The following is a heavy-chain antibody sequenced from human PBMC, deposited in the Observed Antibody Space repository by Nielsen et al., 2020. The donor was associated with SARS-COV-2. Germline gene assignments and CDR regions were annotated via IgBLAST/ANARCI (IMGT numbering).Heavy chain of an antibody. D-gene: IGHD6-13*01. Sequence: GGSLRLSCVASGFTFSSHWMHWVRQAPGKGLVWVSRISIDGGTTSYADSVKGRFTISRDNAKNTLYLQMNSLRVEDTAVYYCASLRAAARFWYFDLWGRGTLVTVSS. V-gene: IGHV3-74*01. CDR1: GFTFSSHW. J-gene: IGHJ2*01. CDR3: ASLRAAARFWYFDL. CDR2: ISIDGGTT.